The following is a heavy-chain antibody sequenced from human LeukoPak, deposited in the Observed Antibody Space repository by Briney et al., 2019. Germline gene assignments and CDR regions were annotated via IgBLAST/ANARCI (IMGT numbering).Heavy chain of an antibody. J-gene: IGHJ4*02. Sequence: ASVKVSCKASGYTFTSYYMHWVRQAPGQGLEWMGIINPSGGSTSYAQKFQGSVTMTRDTSTSTVYMELGSLRSEDTAVYYCARGSSWYVGDYWGQGTLVTVSS. V-gene: IGHV1-46*01. CDR1: GYTFTSYY. CDR3: ARGSSWYVGDY. CDR2: INPSGGST. D-gene: IGHD6-13*01.